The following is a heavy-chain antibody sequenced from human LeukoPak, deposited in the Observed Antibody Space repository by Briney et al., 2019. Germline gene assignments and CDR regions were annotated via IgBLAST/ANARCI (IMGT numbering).Heavy chain of an antibody. V-gene: IGHV4-39*01. CDR3: AKGIVGADDAFDI. Sequence: PSETLSLTCTVSGVSISSSSYYWGWIRQPPGKGLEWIGSIYYSGSTYYNPSLKSRVTISVDTSKNQSSLKLSSVTAADTAVYYCAKGIVGADDAFDIWGQGTMVTVSS. J-gene: IGHJ3*02. CDR1: GVSISSSSYY. D-gene: IGHD1-26*01. CDR2: IYYSGST.